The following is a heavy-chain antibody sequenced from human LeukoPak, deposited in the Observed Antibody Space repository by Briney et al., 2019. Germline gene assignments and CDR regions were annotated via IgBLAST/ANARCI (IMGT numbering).Heavy chain of an antibody. V-gene: IGHV3-48*04. Sequence: PGGSLRLSCAASGFTFSNYNMNWVRLAPGKGLEWVSYISNIDSTVHYADSVKGRFTISRDNAQNSLYLQMSSLRAEDTAVYYCATVQDDFGDYYYGMYVWGQGTTVTVSS. J-gene: IGHJ6*02. CDR3: ATVQDDFGDYYYGMYV. CDR1: GFTFSNYN. D-gene: IGHD4-17*01. CDR2: ISNIDSTV.